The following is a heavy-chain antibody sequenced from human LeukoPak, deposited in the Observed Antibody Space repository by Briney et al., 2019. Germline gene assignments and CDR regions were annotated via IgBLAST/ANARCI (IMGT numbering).Heavy chain of an antibody. D-gene: IGHD1-26*01. CDR3: VKNSGIWSF. Sequence: GGSLRVSCAASGFTFDTTDMTWVRQAPGKGPEWLSCISGTGDRTYYADSVRGRFTISRDNSKNMLYLQMTSLRVEDTATYYCVKNSGIWSFWGRGTLAAVSS. V-gene: IGHV3-23*01. CDR2: ISGTGDRT. CDR1: GFTFDTTD. J-gene: IGHJ4*02.